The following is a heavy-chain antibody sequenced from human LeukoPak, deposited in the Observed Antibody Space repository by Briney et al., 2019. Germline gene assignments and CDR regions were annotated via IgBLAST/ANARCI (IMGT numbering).Heavy chain of an antibody. Sequence: NASETLSLTCTVSGGSISSYYWSWIRQPPGKGLEWIGYIYYSGSTNYNPSLKSRVTISVDTSKNQFSLKLSSVTAADTAVYYRTRYSYGYQNWFDPWGQGTLVTVSS. J-gene: IGHJ5*02. D-gene: IGHD5-18*01. V-gene: IGHV4-59*01. CDR2: IYYSGST. CDR1: GGSISSYY. CDR3: TRYSYGYQNWFDP.